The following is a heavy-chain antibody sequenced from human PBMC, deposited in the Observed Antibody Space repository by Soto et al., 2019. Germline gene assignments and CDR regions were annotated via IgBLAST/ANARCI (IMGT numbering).Heavy chain of an antibody. J-gene: IGHJ6*02. V-gene: IGHV3-30-3*01. D-gene: IGHD5-12*01. CDR2: ISYDGSNK. CDR1: GFTFSSYA. CDR3: ARLDIVARLHGMDV. Sequence: GGSLRLSCAASGFTFSSYAMHWVRQAPGKGLEWVAVISYDGSNKYYADSVKGRFTISRDNSKNTLYLQMNSLRAEDTAVYYCARLDIVARLHGMDVWGQGTTVTVSS.